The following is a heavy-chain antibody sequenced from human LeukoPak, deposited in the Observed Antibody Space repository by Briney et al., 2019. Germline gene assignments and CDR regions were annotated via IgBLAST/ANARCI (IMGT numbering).Heavy chain of an antibody. Sequence: GRSLRLSCVASGFTFSPYYMHWVRQTPGKGLEWVAVIFFDGSDKFYADSVKGRFTISRDNAQNSMYLQMNSLRVEDTAVYYCTSWGDTTAEYFQRWGQGTLVTVSS. CDR1: GFTFSPYY. CDR3: TSWGDTTAEYFQR. V-gene: IGHV3-33*03. CDR2: IFFDGSDK. J-gene: IGHJ1*01. D-gene: IGHD2-21*02.